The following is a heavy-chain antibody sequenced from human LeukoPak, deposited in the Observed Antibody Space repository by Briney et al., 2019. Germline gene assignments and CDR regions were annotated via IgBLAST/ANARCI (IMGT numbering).Heavy chain of an antibody. Sequence: GGSLRLSCAASGFTFNNYWMHWVRQAPGKGLVWVSRINSDGSSTSYADSVKGRFTISRDNAKNTLYLQVNSLRADDTAVYYCARDRSTGAYYDILTGTMVNPRRYNYCYLDVWGKGTTVTVSS. D-gene: IGHD3-9*01. V-gene: IGHV3-74*01. CDR2: INSDGSST. CDR3: ARDRSTGAYYDILTGTMVNPRRYNYCYLDV. J-gene: IGHJ6*03. CDR1: GFTFNNYW.